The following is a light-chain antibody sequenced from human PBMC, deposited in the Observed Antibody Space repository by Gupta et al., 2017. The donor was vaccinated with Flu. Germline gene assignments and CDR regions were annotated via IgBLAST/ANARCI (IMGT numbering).Light chain of an antibody. J-gene: IGKJ1*01. CDR3: QHSFRSRT. CDR1: QSIGTY. Sequence: DIQMTQSPSSLSASVGDRVAITFRASQSIGTYVNWYQLKPGRAPKLMIYAASRVQSGVSYGFSGCGDVKDFTLTSSRRQTEDCAIYYGQHSFRSRTFGPGTKVEVK. CDR2: AAS. V-gene: IGKV1-39*01.